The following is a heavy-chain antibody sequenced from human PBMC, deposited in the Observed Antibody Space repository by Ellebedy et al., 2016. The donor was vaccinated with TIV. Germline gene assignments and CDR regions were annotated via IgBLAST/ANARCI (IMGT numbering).Heavy chain of an antibody. J-gene: IGHJ4*02. Sequence: PGGSLRLSCAVSGFIFDSFRMHWVRQAPGKGLEWVAVTSHDGSNTNYADSVKGRFTISRENSKNTLYLQMNSLRPEDTAVYYCLKEGGDWGQGTLVTVSS. CDR2: TSHDGSNT. CDR1: GFIFDSFR. CDR3: LKEGGD. D-gene: IGHD3-16*01. V-gene: IGHV3-30*18.